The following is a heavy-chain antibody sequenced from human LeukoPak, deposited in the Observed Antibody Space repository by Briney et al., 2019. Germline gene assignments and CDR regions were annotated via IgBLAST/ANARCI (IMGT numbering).Heavy chain of an antibody. Sequence: PGGSLRLSCAASGLTVSRYDMHWVRQATGKGLEWVSSFGIVGDTYYPGSVKGRFTMSRENASNTVHLQMNSLRDGDTAVYYCVRDHYGMDVWGQGTTVTVSS. CDR1: GLTVSRYD. CDR3: VRDHYGMDV. V-gene: IGHV3-13*01. CDR2: FGIVGDT. J-gene: IGHJ6*02. D-gene: IGHD3-10*01.